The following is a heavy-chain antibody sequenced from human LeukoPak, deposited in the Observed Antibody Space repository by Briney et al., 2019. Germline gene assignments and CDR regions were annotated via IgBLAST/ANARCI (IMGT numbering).Heavy chain of an antibody. J-gene: IGHJ5*02. CDR1: GGTFSSYA. CDR2: IIPILGIA. V-gene: IGHV1-69*04. Sequence: SVKVSCKASGGTFSSYAISWVRQAPGQGLEWMGRIIPILGIANYAQKFQGRVTITADKSTSTAYMELSSLRSEDTAVYYCARAYDFWSGYSRDWFDPWGQGTLVTVSS. CDR3: ARAYDFWSGYSRDWFDP. D-gene: IGHD3-3*01.